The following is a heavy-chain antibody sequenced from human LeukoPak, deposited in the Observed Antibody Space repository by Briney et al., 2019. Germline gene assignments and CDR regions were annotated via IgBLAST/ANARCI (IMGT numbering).Heavy chain of an antibody. CDR1: GGTFSSYA. J-gene: IGHJ4*02. CDR2: IIPIFGTA. Sequence: GASVKVSCKASGGTFSSYAISWVRQAPGQGLEWMGGIIPIFGTANYAQKFQGRVTITADESTSTAYMELSSLRSEDTAVYYCAFTVFGKTSSSFSPFDYWGQGTLVTVSS. CDR3: AFTVFGKTSSSFSPFDY. D-gene: IGHD6-6*01. V-gene: IGHV1-69*13.